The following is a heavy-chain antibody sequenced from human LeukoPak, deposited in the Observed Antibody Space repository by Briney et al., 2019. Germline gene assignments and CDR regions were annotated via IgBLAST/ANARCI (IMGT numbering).Heavy chain of an antibody. Sequence: GGSLRLSCTASAFTLSTYAMSWVRQAPGKGLEWVSGISAGKGNTYYADSVKGRFTISRDNAKNSVYLQLNSLRAEDTALYYCAAVIDYWGQGTLVTVSS. CDR2: ISAGKGNT. CDR1: AFTLSTYA. V-gene: IGHV3-23*01. J-gene: IGHJ4*02. CDR3: AAVIDY.